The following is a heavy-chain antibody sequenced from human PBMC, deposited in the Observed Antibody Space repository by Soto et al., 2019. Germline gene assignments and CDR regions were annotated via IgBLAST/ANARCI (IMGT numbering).Heavy chain of an antibody. CDR3: TKANRYCSGANCFTFDY. CDR1: GFTLSSYA. Sequence: GGSLRLSCAASGFTLSSYAMSWVRQAPGKGLEWVSAISGSGGSTYYADSVKGRFTISRDNSKNTLSLQMNSLRAEDTAVYYCTKANRYCSGANCFTFDYWGLGTLVTVSS. J-gene: IGHJ4*02. CDR2: ISGSGGST. V-gene: IGHV3-23*01. D-gene: IGHD2-15*01.